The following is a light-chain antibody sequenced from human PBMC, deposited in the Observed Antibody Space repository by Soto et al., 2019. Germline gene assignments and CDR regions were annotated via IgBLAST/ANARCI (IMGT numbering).Light chain of an antibody. CDR3: QQYGSSPIT. CDR1: QSVSSSS. V-gene: IGKV3-20*01. Sequence: EIVLTQSPGTLSLSPGARATLSCRASQSVSSSSLAWYQQKPGQAPRLPVDGASSRATGVPDRFSVIGSGTDFTLSISRQEPEDFAVYYCQQYGSSPITFGQGTRLEIK. J-gene: IGKJ5*01. CDR2: GAS.